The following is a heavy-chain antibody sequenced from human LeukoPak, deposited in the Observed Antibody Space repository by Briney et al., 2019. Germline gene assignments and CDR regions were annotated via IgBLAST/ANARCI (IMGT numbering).Heavy chain of an antibody. CDR3: ARTPYSGSYYDPYYFDY. V-gene: IGHV1-18*01. J-gene: IGHJ4*02. CDR2: ISVYNDNT. D-gene: IGHD1-26*01. Sequence: ASVTVSCKASGYTFTNYGISWVRQAPGQGLEWMGWISVYNDNTNYAQRLQGRVTMTTDTSTSTAYMELRSLRSDDTALYYCARTPYSGSYYDPYYFDYWGQGSLVTVSS. CDR1: GYTFTNYG.